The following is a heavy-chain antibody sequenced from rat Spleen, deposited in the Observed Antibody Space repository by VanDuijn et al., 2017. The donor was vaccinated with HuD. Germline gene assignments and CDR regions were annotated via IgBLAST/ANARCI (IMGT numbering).Heavy chain of an antibody. D-gene: IGHD1-2*01. Sequence: EVQLVESGGGLVQPGRSLKLSCAASGFTFSNYGMAWVRQTPTKGLEWVASISTGGGNTYYRDSVKGRFTISRDNAKSTLYLQMNSLRSEDTATYFCGKDMNYFSTYPFYLMGAWGQGTSVTVSS. CDR1: GFTFSNYG. CDR2: ISTGGGNT. J-gene: IGHJ4*01. V-gene: IGHV5S13*01. CDR3: GKDMNYFSTYPFYLMGA.